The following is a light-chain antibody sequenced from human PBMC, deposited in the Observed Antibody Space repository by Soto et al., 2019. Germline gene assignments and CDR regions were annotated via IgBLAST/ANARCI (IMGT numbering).Light chain of an antibody. V-gene: IGLV2-8*01. J-gene: IGLJ3*02. CDR3: SSYVGSNNLV. CDR1: FNDIGGYNY. Sequence: QSALTQPPSASGSPGQSVTISCTGTFNDIGGYNYVSWYQQCPGKAPKVIIYEVYKRPSGVPDRFSGSKSGTTASLTVSGLQADDEADYYCSSYVGSNNLVFGGGTKLTVL. CDR2: EVY.